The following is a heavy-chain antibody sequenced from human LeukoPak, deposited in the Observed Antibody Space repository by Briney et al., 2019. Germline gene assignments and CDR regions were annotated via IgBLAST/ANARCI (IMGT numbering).Heavy chain of an antibody. CDR1: GDSVSSNSAT. Sequence: SQTLSLTCAISGDSVSSNSATWNWIRQSPSRGLEWLGRTYYKSKWHSDCAVSVKSRIILNPDTSKNQFSLQLDSVTPEDTAVYFCARGLDTATAYWGQGTLVTVSS. J-gene: IGHJ4*02. CDR2: TYYKSKWHS. D-gene: IGHD5-18*01. V-gene: IGHV6-1*01. CDR3: ARGLDTATAY.